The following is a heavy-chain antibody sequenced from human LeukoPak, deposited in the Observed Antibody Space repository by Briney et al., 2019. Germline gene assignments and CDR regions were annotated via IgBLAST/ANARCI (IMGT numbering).Heavy chain of an antibody. CDR1: GFTFSTYG. J-gene: IGHJ4*02. D-gene: IGHD6-19*01. V-gene: IGHV3-30*02. Sequence: PGGSLRLSCAASGFTFSTYGMHWVRQAPGKGLDWVAFIRYDGSEGYYADSVKDRFTVSRDNSKNRMYLQMSSLRAEDTAIYYCAKVGYGWYEVDYWGQGTLVTVSS. CDR2: IRYDGSEG. CDR3: AKVGYGWYEVDY.